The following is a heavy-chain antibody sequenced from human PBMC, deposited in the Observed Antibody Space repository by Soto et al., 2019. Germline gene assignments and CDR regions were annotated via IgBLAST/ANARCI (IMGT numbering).Heavy chain of an antibody. V-gene: IGHV4-39*01. CDR1: GGSISSSSYY. CDR2: IYYSGST. Sequence: QLQLQESGPGLVKPSETLSLTCTVSGGSISSSSYYWGWIRQPPGKGLEGIGSIYYSGSTYYNPSLNSRVTISVDTSKNQFSLKLSSVTAADTAVYYCARQTGTTILFDYWGQGTLVTVSS. J-gene: IGHJ4*02. CDR3: ARQTGTTILFDY. D-gene: IGHD1-1*01.